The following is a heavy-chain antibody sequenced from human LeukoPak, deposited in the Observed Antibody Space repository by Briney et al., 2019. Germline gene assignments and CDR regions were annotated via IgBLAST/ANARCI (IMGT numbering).Heavy chain of an antibody. D-gene: IGHD3-3*01. J-gene: IGHJ3*02. CDR2: ISYDGSNK. CDR3: ARVEPRAVIKGAFDI. Sequence: PGGSLRLSCAASGFTFSNGWMNWVRQAPGKGLEWVAVISYDGSNKYYADSVKGRFTISRDNSKNTLYLQMNSLRAEDTAVYYCARVEPRAVIKGAFDIWGQGTMVTVSS. CDR1: GFTFSNGW. V-gene: IGHV3-30-3*01.